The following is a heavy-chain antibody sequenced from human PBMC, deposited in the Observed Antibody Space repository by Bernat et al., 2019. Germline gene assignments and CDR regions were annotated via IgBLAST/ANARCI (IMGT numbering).Heavy chain of an antibody. J-gene: IGHJ4*02. V-gene: IGHV4-34*01. CDR3: AALYSSGWYLHHYFDY. CDR1: GGSFSGYY. D-gene: IGHD6-19*01. Sequence: QVQLQQWGAGLLKPSETLSLTCAVYGGSFSGYYWSWIRQPPGKGLEWIGEINHSGSTYYNPSLKSRVTISVDTSKNQFSLKLSSVTAADTAVYYCAALYSSGWYLHHYFDYWGQGTLVTVSS. CDR2: INHSGST.